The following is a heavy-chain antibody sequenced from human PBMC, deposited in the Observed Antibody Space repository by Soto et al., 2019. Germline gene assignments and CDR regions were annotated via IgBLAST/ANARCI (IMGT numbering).Heavy chain of an antibody. J-gene: IGHJ3*02. V-gene: IGHV3-33*01. CDR2: IWSDGIQK. CDR3: VRGGKIAGAFDI. Sequence: QVQLVESGGGVVQPGRSLRLSCTTSGFTFSDYGMHWVRQAPGKGLEWVAVIWSDGIQKYYPDSVKGRFTISRDNSENTLYLQMNSLTVEDTAVYYCVRGGKIAGAFDIWDQGTMVTVS. CDR1: GFTFSDYG. D-gene: IGHD2-21*01.